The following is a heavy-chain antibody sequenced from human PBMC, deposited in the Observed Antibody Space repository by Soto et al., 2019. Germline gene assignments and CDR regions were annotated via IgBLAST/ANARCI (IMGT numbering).Heavy chain of an antibody. V-gene: IGHV4-61*01. CDR2: IYYSGST. Sequence: PSWNLALTCTVSGGSVSSGSYYWSWIRQPPGKGLEWIGYIYYSGSTNYNPSLKSRVTISVDTSKNQFSLKLSSVTAADTAVYYCARKRGEKIDLWGQGTLVIVSS. CDR3: ARKRGEKIDL. J-gene: IGHJ5*02. CDR1: GGSVSSGSYY.